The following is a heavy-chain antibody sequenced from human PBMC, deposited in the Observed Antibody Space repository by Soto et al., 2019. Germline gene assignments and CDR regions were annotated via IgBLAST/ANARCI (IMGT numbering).Heavy chain of an antibody. CDR1: GGTFSSYA. Sequence: QVQLVQSGAEVKKPGSSVKVSCKASGGTFSSYAISWVRQAPGQGLEWMGGIIPIFGTANYAQKFQGRVTITADESTSTAYMELSSLRSKDTAVYYCAREDYYDSSGYVPLYYGMDVWGQGTTVTVSS. D-gene: IGHD3-22*01. CDR3: AREDYYDSSGYVPLYYGMDV. CDR2: IIPIFGTA. V-gene: IGHV1-69*01. J-gene: IGHJ6*02.